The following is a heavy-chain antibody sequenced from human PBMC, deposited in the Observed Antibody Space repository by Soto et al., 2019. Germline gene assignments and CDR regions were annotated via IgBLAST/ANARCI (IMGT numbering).Heavy chain of an antibody. CDR1: GYTFINFD. V-gene: IGHV1-8*02. J-gene: IGHJ5*02. D-gene: IGHD6-13*01. Sequence: QVQLEQSGAEVKEPGASVRVSCKASGYTFINFDISWVRQAAGQGLEWLGWMNPGSGKTGYASKFQGRVAMTRDVSTGTSHLELSSLTSDDTAIYYCARMASAGTLNWFDPWGQGTLVTVSS. CDR2: MNPGSGKT. CDR3: ARMASAGTLNWFDP.